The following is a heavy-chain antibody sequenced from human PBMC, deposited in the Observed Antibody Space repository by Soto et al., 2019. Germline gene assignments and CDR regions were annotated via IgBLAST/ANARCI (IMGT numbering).Heavy chain of an antibody. Sequence: SVKVSCKASGGTFSSYAISWVRQAPGQGLEWMGGIIPIFGTANYAQKFQGSVTITADESTSTDYMELSSLRSEDTAVYYCARALIPFEYSSSTPYYWGQGTLVTVSS. J-gene: IGHJ4*02. CDR3: ARALIPFEYSSSTPYY. V-gene: IGHV1-69*13. D-gene: IGHD6-6*01. CDR2: IIPIFGTA. CDR1: GGTFSSYA.